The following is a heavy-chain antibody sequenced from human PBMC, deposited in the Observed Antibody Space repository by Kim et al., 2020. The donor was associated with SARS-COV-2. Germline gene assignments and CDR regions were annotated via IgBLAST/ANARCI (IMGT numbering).Heavy chain of an antibody. V-gene: IGHV4-39*01. D-gene: IGHD6-13*01. J-gene: IGHJ4*02. Sequence: SETLSLTCTVSGDSISSSSYYWGWIRQPPGKGLEWIGSIYYSGSTYYNPSLKSRVTISVDTSKNQFSLKLSSVTAADTAVYYCARTYIAAAGSPYFDYWGQGTLVTVSS. CDR2: IYYSGST. CDR1: GDSISSSSYY. CDR3: ARTYIAAAGSPYFDY.